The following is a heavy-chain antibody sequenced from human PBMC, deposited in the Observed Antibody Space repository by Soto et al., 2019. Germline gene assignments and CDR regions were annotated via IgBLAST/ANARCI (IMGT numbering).Heavy chain of an antibody. J-gene: IGHJ4*02. CDR3: ASWPEPGYSSGWSDY. D-gene: IGHD6-19*01. Sequence: QVQLVQSGAEVKKPGASVKVSCKASGYTFTSYYMHWVRQAPGQGLEWMGIINPSGGSTSYAQKFQGRVTMTRDTSTSTVYMELSSLRSEDTAVYYCASWPEPGYSSGWSDYWGQGTLVTVSS. V-gene: IGHV1-46*01. CDR1: GYTFTSYY. CDR2: INPSGGST.